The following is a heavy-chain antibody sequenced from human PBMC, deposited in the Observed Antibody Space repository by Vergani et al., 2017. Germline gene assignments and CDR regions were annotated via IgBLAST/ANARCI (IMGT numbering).Heavy chain of an antibody. CDR2: IYSTGST. CDR3: ARMGGYDEGDAFRIGYFDS. Sequence: EVQLLESGGGLVQPGGSLRLSCAASGFTFSSYAMSWVRQAPGKGLEWIGYIYSTGSTHHNPSLRRRINMSVDTSKNQFSLKLNSVTAADTAMYYCARMGGYDEGDAFRIGYFDSWGPGILVTVSS. J-gene: IGHJ4*02. CDR1: GFTFSSYAM. D-gene: IGHD3-22*01. V-gene: IGHV3-23*05.